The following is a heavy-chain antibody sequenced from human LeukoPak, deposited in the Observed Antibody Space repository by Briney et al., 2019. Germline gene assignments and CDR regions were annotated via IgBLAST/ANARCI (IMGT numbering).Heavy chain of an antibody. CDR2: ITAYNGNT. D-gene: IGHD3-22*01. J-gene: IGHJ6*03. Sequence: ASVKVSCKASGYTFTSYGINWVRQAPGQGLEWMGWITAYNGNTNYAQKLRGRVTMTTDTSTSTAYMELRSLRSDDTAVYYCARGPGGRRGYYPLEDYYYYYYMDVWGKGTTVTVSS. V-gene: IGHV1-18*01. CDR3: ARGPGGRRGYYPLEDYYYYYYMDV. CDR1: GYTFTSYG.